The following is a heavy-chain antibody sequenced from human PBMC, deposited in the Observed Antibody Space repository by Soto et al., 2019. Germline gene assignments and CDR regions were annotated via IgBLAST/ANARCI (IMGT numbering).Heavy chain of an antibody. D-gene: IGHD6-19*01. V-gene: IGHV3-21*04. CDR3: AKGFWAVAGTRYFDY. Sequence: EVQLVESGGDLVKPGGSLRLSCAASGFTFSSYSMNWVRQAPGKGLEWVSSISSSSSYIYYADSVKGRFTISRDNSKNTLYLQMNSLRAGDTAVYYCAKGFWAVAGTRYFDYWGRGTLVTVSS. J-gene: IGHJ4*02. CDR1: GFTFSSYS. CDR2: ISSSSSYI.